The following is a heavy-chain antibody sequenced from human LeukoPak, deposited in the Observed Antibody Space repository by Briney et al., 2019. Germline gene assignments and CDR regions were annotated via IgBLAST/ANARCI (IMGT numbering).Heavy chain of an antibody. CDR3: ARLMGSGWFDP. CDR2: IYSGGST. V-gene: IGHV3-53*05. D-gene: IGHD1-26*01. J-gene: IGHJ5*02. Sequence: GGSLRLSSAASGFTVSSNYMSWVRQAPGKGLEWVSVIYSGGSTYYADSVKGRFTISRDNSENTLYLQMNSLRADDTAVYYCARLMGSGWFDPWGQGTLVTVFS. CDR1: GFTVSSNY.